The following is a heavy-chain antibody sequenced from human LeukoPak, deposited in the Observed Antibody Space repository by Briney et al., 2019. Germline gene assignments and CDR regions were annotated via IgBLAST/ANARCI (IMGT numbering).Heavy chain of an antibody. J-gene: IGHJ4*02. Sequence: QPGGSLRLSCAASXFTFSTYFMNWFRQAPGKGLAWVSTISVGAEYIFYADSVKGRFTISRDDSNNALYLQMHSLRAEDTALYYCASGPPFLKYFEYWGQGTLVTVSS. CDR2: ISVGAEYI. CDR1: XFTFSTYF. V-gene: IGHV3-23*01. CDR3: ASGPPFLKYFEY. D-gene: IGHD3-3*01.